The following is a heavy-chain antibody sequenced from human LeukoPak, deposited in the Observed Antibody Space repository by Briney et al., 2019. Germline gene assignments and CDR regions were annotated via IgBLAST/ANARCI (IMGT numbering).Heavy chain of an antibody. J-gene: IGHJ4*02. CDR1: GYTFTGYY. D-gene: IGHD4-17*01. V-gene: IGHV1-2*02. Sequence: GASVKVSCKASGYTFTGYYMHWVRQAPGQGLEWMGWINPNSGGTNYAQKFQGRVTMTRDTSISTAYMEPSRLRSDDTAVYYCARGPDYGDYGHYFDYWGQGTLVTVSS. CDR3: ARGPDYGDYGHYFDY. CDR2: INPNSGGT.